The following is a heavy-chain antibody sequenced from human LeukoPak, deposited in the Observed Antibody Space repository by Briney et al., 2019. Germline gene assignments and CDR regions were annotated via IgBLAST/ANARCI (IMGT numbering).Heavy chain of an antibody. CDR2: ISSSSSYI. V-gene: IGHV3-21*01. J-gene: IGHJ4*02. D-gene: IGHD6-19*01. Sequence: GGSLRLSCAASGFTFSSYSMNWVRQAPGKGLEWVSSISSSSSYIYYADSVKGRFTISRDNAKNSLYLQMNSLRAEDTAVYYCAGGTLLAGWFFDYWGQGTLVTVSS. CDR1: GFTFSSYS. CDR3: AGGTLLAGWFFDY.